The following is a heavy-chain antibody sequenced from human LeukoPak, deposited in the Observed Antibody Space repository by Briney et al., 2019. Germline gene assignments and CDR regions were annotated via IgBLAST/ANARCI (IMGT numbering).Heavy chain of an antibody. CDR3: ARAVDNDY. V-gene: IGHV3-20*04. CDR1: GFTFSSYS. Sequence: PGGSLRLSCAASGFTFSSYSMNWVRQAPGKGLEWVSRIHWNGGRTGYADSVKGRFTISRDNAKNSLYLQMNSLRAEDTAVYYCARAVDNDYWGQGTLVTVSS. J-gene: IGHJ4*02. CDR2: IHWNGGRT. D-gene: IGHD6-19*01.